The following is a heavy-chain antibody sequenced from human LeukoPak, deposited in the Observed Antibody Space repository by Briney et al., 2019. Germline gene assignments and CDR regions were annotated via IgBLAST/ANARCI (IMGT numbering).Heavy chain of an antibody. J-gene: IGHJ4*02. CDR2: IIPILGIA. CDR1: GGTFSSYT. CDR3: ARFGHCSGGSCYYFELDY. Sequence: SVKVSCKASGGTFSSYTISWVRQAPGQGLEWMGRIIPILGIANYAQKFQGRVTITADKSTSTAYMELSSLRSEDTAVYYCARFGHCSGGSCYYFELDYWGQGTLVTVSS. V-gene: IGHV1-69*02. D-gene: IGHD2-15*01.